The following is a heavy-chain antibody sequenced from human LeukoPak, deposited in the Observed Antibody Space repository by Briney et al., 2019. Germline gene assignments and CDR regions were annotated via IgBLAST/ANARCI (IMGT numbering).Heavy chain of an antibody. J-gene: IGHJ4*02. CDR1: GGSISSDY. V-gene: IGHV4-4*09. Sequence: PSETLSPTCTVSGGSISSDYWNWIRQPPGKGLEWIGNIYTSGSTNYNPSLKSRVTISVDPSKNQFSLKLTSVAAADTAVYYCARQVGRLLPPLLWGQGTLVTVPS. CDR3: ARQVGRLLPPLL. D-gene: IGHD2-21*02. CDR2: IYTSGST.